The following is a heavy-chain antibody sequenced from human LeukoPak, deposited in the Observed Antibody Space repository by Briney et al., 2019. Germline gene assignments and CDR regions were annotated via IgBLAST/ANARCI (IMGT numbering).Heavy chain of an antibody. J-gene: IGHJ4*02. CDR3: AGNYHDRSGYYTFEH. V-gene: IGHV4-34*01. CDR1: GGSFSGYY. Sequence: RSEPLSLTCAVYGGSFSGYYWSWLRQPPGKGVEWIGEINHSGSTNYNPSLKGRVTISVDKSKNQSSLKLSSLTAADAAVYYCAGNYHDRSGYYTFEHWGERTLVTVSS. D-gene: IGHD3-22*01. CDR2: INHSGST.